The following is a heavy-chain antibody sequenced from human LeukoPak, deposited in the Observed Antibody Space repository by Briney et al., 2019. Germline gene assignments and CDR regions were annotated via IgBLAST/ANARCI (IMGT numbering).Heavy chain of an antibody. J-gene: IGHJ6*03. D-gene: IGHD2-8*01. CDR3: ARDKGVDCTNGVCYYYYYYYMDV. Sequence: GGSLRLSCAASGFTFSSYGMHWVRQAPGKGLEWVAVISYDGSNKYYADSVKGRFTISRDNSKNTLYLQMNSLRAEDTAVYYCARDKGVDCTNGVCYYYYYYYMDVWGKGTTVTVSS. CDR1: GFTFSSYG. CDR2: ISYDGSNK. V-gene: IGHV3-30*03.